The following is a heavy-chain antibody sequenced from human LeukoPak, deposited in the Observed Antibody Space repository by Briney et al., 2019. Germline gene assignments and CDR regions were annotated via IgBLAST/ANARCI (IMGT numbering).Heavy chain of an antibody. Sequence: SVKVSCKASGGTFGSYAISWVRQAPGQGLEWMGGIIPIFGTANYAQKFQGRVTITADESTSTAYMELSSLRSEDTAVYYCARTLGYCSGGSCYSDYYYGMDVRGKGTTVTVSS. D-gene: IGHD2-15*01. CDR3: ARTLGYCSGGSCYSDYYYGMDV. CDR2: IIPIFGTA. J-gene: IGHJ6*04. V-gene: IGHV1-69*13. CDR1: GGTFGSYA.